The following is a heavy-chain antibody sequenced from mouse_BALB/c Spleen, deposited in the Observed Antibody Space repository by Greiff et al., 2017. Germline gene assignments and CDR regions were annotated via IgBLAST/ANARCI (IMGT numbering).Heavy chain of an antibody. V-gene: IGHV1-54*01. J-gene: IGHJ4*01. Sequence: QVHVKQSGAELVRPGTSVKVSCKASGYAFTNYLIEWVKQRPGQGLEWIGVINPGSGGTNYNEKFKGKATLTADNSSSTAYMQLSSLTSDDSAVYFCARSPYYGNVYAMDYWGQGTSVTVSS. CDR2: INPGSGGT. CDR3: ARSPYYGNVYAMDY. CDR1: GYAFTNYL. D-gene: IGHD2-10*01.